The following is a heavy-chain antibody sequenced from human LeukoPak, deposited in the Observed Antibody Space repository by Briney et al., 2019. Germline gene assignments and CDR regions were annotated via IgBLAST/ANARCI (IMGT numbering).Heavy chain of an antibody. D-gene: IGHD2-15*01. V-gene: IGHV1-69*05. CDR1: GGTFSSYA. CDR2: IIPIFGTA. J-gene: IGHJ4*02. CDR3: ASTVVAATRGFDY. Sequence: ASVMVSCKASGGTFSSYAISWVRQAPGQGLEWMGRIIPIFGTANYAQKFQGRVTITTDESTSTAYMELSSLRSEDTAVYYCASTVVAATRGFDYWGQGTLVTVSS.